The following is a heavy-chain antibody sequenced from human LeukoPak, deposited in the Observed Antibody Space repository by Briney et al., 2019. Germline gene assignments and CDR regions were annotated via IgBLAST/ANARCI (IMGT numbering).Heavy chain of an antibody. V-gene: IGHV3-7*05. D-gene: IGHD1-14*01. J-gene: IGHJ4*02. CDR3: ARENHGSFDY. Sequence: GGSLRLSCAASGFTFSTYWMAWVRQAPGKGLEWVANIKLDGSERNYVDSVKGRFTISRDNAKNSLYLQMNSLRAEDTALYYCARENHGSFDYWGQGSLVTVSS. CDR1: GFTFSTYW. CDR2: IKLDGSER.